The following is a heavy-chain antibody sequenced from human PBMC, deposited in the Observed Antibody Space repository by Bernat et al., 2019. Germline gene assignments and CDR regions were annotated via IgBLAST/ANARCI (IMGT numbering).Heavy chain of an antibody. D-gene: IGHD1-26*01. V-gene: IGHV4-34*01. CDR1: GGSFSGYY. CDR3: AKGGGSYYVDDY. CDR2: INHSGST. J-gene: IGHJ4*02. Sequence: QVQLQQWGAGLLKPSETLSLTCAVYGGSFSGYYWTWIRQPPGKGLEWIGEINHSGSTNYNPSLKSRVTISVDTSKNQFSQKLSSVTAADAAGYYWAKGGGSYYVDDYWGQGTLVTVSS.